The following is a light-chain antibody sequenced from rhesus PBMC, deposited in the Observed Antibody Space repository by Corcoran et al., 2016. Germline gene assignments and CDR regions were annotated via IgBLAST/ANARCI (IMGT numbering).Light chain of an antibody. J-gene: IGKJ2*01. Sequence: DIQMTQSPSSLSASVGDTVTITCRASQGISSYLNWFQQKPGKAPKLLSYAASSLESGVPSRFNGSGSGTDFTLTISSLQPEDFAVYYCLQHNSYPYSFGQGTKVEIK. CDR1: QGISSY. V-gene: IGKV1-28*03. CDR3: LQHNSYPYS. CDR2: AAS.